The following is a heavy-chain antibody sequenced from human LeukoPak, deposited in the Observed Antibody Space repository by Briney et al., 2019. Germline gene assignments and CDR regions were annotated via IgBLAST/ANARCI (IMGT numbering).Heavy chain of an antibody. Sequence: ASVKVSCKASGYTFTSYYIHWVRQAPGQGLEWMGMISPSAGSTNYAQKFQGRVTMTRDTSTSTVYMELSSLRSEDTAAYYCARGGREDAFDIWGQGTMVTVSS. D-gene: IGHD1-26*01. V-gene: IGHV1-46*01. J-gene: IGHJ3*02. CDR3: ARGGREDAFDI. CDR1: GYTFTSYY. CDR2: ISPSAGST.